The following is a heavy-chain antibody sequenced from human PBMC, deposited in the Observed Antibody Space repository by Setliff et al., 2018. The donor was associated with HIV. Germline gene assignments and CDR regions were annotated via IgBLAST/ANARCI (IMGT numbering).Heavy chain of an antibody. V-gene: IGHV4-39*01. Sequence: PSETLSLTCAVSGGSIGTTTYYWGWIRQPPGKGLEWIGSIYYNGITYYNPSHKGRFTISVDTSKNQFSLKVTSVTAADTAVYYCARRIFHSSFPSFDSWGQGTLVTVSS. CDR1: GGSIGTTTYY. CDR3: ARRIFHSSFPSFDS. D-gene: IGHD2-15*01. CDR2: IYYNGIT. J-gene: IGHJ4*02.